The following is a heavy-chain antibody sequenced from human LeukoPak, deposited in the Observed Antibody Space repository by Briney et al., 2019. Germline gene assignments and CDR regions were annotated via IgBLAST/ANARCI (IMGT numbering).Heavy chain of an antibody. D-gene: IGHD3-10*01. V-gene: IGHV3-64D*06. CDR3: VKDLGALGDY. CDR1: GFTFSSYA. CDR2: ISSNGGST. Sequence: GGSLRPSCSASGFTFSSYAMHWVRQAPGKGLEYVSAISSNGGSTYYADSVKGRFTISRDNSKYTLYLQMSSLRAEDTAVYYCVKDLGALGDYWGQGTLVTVSS. J-gene: IGHJ4*02.